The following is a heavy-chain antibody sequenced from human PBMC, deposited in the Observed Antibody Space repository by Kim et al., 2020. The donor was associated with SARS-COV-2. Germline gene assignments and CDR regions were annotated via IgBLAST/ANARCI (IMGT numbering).Heavy chain of an antibody. D-gene: IGHD5-12*01. V-gene: IGHV1-69*01. CDR3: AGRVEMATILEPAFDY. J-gene: IGHJ4*02. Sequence: KCQGRVTITADESTSTAYMELSSLRSEDTAVYYCAGRVEMATILEPAFDYWGQGTLVTVSS.